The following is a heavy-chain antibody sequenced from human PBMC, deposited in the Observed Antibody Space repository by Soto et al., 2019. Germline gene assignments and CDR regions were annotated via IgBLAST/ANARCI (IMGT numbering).Heavy chain of an antibody. V-gene: IGHV1-58*02. CDR1: GFTFTSSA. CDR2: IVVGSGNT. Sequence: SVKVSCKASGFTFTSSAMQWVRQARGQRLEWIGWIVVGSGNTNYAQKFQERVTITRDMSTSTAYMELSSLRSEDTAVYYCAAPYSSSSAFDIWGQGTMVTVSS. D-gene: IGHD6-13*01. J-gene: IGHJ3*02. CDR3: AAPYSSSSAFDI.